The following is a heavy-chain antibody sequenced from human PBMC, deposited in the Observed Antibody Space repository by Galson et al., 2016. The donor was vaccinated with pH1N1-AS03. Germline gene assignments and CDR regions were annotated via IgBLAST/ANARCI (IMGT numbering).Heavy chain of an antibody. CDR1: GYTFTNYA. J-gene: IGHJ4*02. V-gene: IGHV7-4-1*02. D-gene: IGHD4-11*01. CDR3: ARARTTATKGEIGF. Sequence: SVKVSCKASGYTFTNYALNWVRQAPGQGLEWMGWINPNPGNPTYAQGFTGRFVFSSERSVSTAYLQISSLKAEDTAVYYCARARTTATKGEIGFWGQGTLVTVSS. CDR2: INPNPGNP.